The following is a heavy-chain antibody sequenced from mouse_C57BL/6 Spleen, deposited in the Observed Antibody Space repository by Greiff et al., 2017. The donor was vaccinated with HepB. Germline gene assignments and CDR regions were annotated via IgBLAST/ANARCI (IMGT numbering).Heavy chain of an antibody. CDR3: ARDYGSSYVWFAY. V-gene: IGHV14-2*01. J-gene: IGHJ3*01. Sequence: VQLQQSGAELVKPGASVKLSCTASGFNIKDYYMHWVKQRTEQGLEWIGRIDPEDGETKYAPNFQGKATITADTSSNTAYLQLSSLTSEDTAVYYCARDYGSSYVWFAYWGQGTLVTVSA. D-gene: IGHD1-1*01. CDR2: IDPEDGET. CDR1: GFNIKDYY.